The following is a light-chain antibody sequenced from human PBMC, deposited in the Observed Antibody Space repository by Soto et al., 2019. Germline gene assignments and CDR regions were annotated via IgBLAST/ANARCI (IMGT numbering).Light chain of an antibody. CDR2: DAS. CDR3: QQRTDRPPWT. V-gene: IGKV3-11*01. CDR1: QSVSIY. Sequence: EIVLAQSPATLSLSPGERATLSCRASQSVSIYLAWYQQKPGQAPRLLIYDASSRATGIPARFRGSGSGTDFTLSISSLEPEDFAVYYCQQRTDRPPWTFGQGTKVDIK. J-gene: IGKJ1*01.